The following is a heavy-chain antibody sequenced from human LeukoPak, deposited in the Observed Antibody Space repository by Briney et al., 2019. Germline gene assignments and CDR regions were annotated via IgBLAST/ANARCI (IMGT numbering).Heavy chain of an antibody. D-gene: IGHD6-13*01. V-gene: IGHV4-39*07. CDR3: ARDIAAAGRHRRGDTYYFDY. CDR2: IYYSGST. CDR1: GGSISSSSYY. J-gene: IGHJ4*02. Sequence: SETLSLTCTVSGGSISSSSYYWGWIRQPPGKGLEWLGSIYYSGSTYYNPSLKSRVTISVDTSKNQFSLKLSSVTAADTAVYYCARDIAAAGRHRRGDTYYFDYWGQGTLVTVSS.